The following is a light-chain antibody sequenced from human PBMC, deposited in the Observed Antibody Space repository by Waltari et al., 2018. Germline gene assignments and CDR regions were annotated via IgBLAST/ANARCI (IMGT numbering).Light chain of an antibody. CDR3: QAWDSSTVV. J-gene: IGLJ2*01. V-gene: IGLV3-1*01. Sequence: SYELTQPPSVSVSPGQTASITCYGATLGDQYACWYQQKPGQSPVLVIYQDSKRPSGIPERFSGSNSGNTATLTISGTQAMDEADYYCQAWDSSTVVFGGGTKLTVL. CDR1: TLGDQY. CDR2: QDS.